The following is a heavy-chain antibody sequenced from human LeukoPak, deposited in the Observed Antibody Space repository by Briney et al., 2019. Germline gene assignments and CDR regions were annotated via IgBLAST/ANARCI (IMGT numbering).Heavy chain of an antibody. J-gene: IGHJ4*02. CDR2: INPNSGGT. D-gene: IGHD2-2*01. CDR3: ARDGDCSSNSCYDY. CDR1: GYTFTGYY. Sequence: ASVKVSCKASGYTFTGYYMHLVRQAPGQGLEWMGWINPNSGGTNYAQKFQGRVTMTRDTSISTAYMELSRLRSDDTAVYYCARDGDCSSNSCYDYWGQGTLVTVSS. V-gene: IGHV1-2*02.